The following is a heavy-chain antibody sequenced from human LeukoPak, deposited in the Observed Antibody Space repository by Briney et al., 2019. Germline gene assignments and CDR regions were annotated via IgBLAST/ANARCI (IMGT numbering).Heavy chain of an antibody. V-gene: IGHV4-59*01. CDR3: ARGLGRRSGYYPHAFDI. J-gene: IGHJ3*02. Sequence: SETLSLTCTVSGGSISSYYWSWIRQPPGKGLEWIGYIYYSGSTNYNPSLKSRVTISVDTSKNQFSLKLSSVTAADTAVYYCARGLGRRSGYYPHAFDIWGQGTMVTVSS. D-gene: IGHD3-22*01. CDR1: GGSISSYY. CDR2: IYYSGST.